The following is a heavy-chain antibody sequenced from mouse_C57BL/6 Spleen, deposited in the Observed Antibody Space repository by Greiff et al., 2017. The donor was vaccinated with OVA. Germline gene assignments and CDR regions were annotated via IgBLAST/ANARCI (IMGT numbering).Heavy chain of an antibody. CDR1: GYTFTSYW. V-gene: IGHV1-55*01. J-gene: IGHJ3*01. D-gene: IGHD2-5*01. Sequence: QVQLQQPGAELVKPGASVKMSCKASGYTFTSYWITWVKQRPGQGLEWIGDIYPGSGSTNYNEKFKSKATLTVDTSSSTAYMQLSSLTSEDSAVYYCARRSDSNFSWFAYWGQGTLVTVSA. CDR3: ARRSDSNFSWFAY. CDR2: IYPGSGST.